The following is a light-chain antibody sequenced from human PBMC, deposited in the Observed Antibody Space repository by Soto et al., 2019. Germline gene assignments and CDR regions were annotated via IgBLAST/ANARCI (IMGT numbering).Light chain of an antibody. CDR3: KEYDGAPIT. CDR1: QSIRSER. CDR2: DAS. J-gene: IGKJ5*01. V-gene: IGKV3-20*01. Sequence: EIVLTQSPDTLSLSPGERATLSCRASQSIRSERLAWYQQKPGQAHRLVIFDASNRASGMQERFSGSGSGTDFTLTIARLEPEDFAVYYCKEYDGAPITFGLGTRLEI.